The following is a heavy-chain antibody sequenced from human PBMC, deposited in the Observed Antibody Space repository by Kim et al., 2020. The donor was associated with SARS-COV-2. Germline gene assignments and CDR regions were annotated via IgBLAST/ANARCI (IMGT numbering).Heavy chain of an antibody. CDR1: GGSISSYY. J-gene: IGHJ3*02. CDR2: IYYSGST. CDR3: ARRGMGYCSSTRCYSAFDI. D-gene: IGHD2-2*02. Sequence: SETLSLTCNVSGGSISSYYWSWIRQPPGKGLEWIGYIYYSGSTNYNPSLKSRVTISVDTSKNQFSLKLSSVTAADTAVYYCARRGMGYCSSTRCYSAFDIWGQGTMVTVSS. V-gene: IGHV4-59*08.